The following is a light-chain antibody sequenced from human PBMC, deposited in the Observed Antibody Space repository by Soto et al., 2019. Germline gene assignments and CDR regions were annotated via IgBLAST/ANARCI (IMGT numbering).Light chain of an antibody. CDR2: GAS. Sequence: DIQMTQSPTSLSASVGDRVTITCRASQTIYNYLNWYQQKPGKAPNLLIFGASTLQSGVPSRFSGSGSGRAFTLTISSVQPEEFATYHCQQTYSPPFTFGPGTKVDIK. J-gene: IGKJ3*01. CDR3: QQTYSPPFT. V-gene: IGKV1-39*01. CDR1: QTIYNY.